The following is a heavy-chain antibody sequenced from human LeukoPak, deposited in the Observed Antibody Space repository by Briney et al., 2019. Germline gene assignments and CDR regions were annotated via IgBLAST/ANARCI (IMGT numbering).Heavy chain of an antibody. CDR2: MNPNSGNT. CDR3: ARVRKRRFGAYYYYGMDV. Sequence: ASVKVSCKASGYTFTSYDINSVRQATGHGLEWMGWMNPNSGNTGYAQKFQGRVTMTRNTSISTAYMELSSLRSEDTAVYYCARVRKRRFGAYYYYGMDVWGQGTTVTVSS. D-gene: IGHD3-10*01. V-gene: IGHV1-8*01. J-gene: IGHJ6*02. CDR1: GYTFTSYD.